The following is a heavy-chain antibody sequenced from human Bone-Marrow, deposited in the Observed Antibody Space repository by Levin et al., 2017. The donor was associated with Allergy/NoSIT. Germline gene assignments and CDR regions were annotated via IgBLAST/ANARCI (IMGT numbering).Heavy chain of an antibody. V-gene: IGHV3-7*01. CDR2: IKEDGSEQ. J-gene: IGHJ4*02. D-gene: IGHD3-3*01. Sequence: LSFSSSFFLFLRSWLTWVRQAPGKGLEWVANIKEDGSEQYYVDSVEGRFTISRDNAKKSLYLQMNSLRGEDTAVYYCARDRPGDDFWSGRPFDSWGQGTLVTVSS. CDR1: FFLFLRSW. CDR3: ARDRPGDDFWSGRPFDS.